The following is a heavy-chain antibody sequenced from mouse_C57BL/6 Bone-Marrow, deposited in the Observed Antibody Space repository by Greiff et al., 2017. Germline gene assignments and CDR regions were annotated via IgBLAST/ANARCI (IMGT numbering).Heavy chain of an antibody. V-gene: IGHV1-85*01. J-gene: IGHJ1*03. CDR2: IYPRDGST. D-gene: IGHD1-1*01. CDR1: GYTFTSYD. CDR3: ARVEFDGSSGDWYFDV. Sequence: QVQLQQSGPALVKPGASVQLSCKASGYTFTSYDINWVKQRPGQGLEWIGWIYPRDGSTEYNEKFKGKATLTVDPSSSTAYMELHILTSDDSAVYFCARVEFDGSSGDWYFDVWGTGTTVTVSS.